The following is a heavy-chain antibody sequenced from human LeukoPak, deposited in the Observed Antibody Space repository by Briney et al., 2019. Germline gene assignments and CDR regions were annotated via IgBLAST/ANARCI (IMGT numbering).Heavy chain of an antibody. D-gene: IGHD3-16*01. V-gene: IGHV1-2*02. CDR3: ARQFGPTDAFDI. J-gene: IGHJ3*02. CDR2: IKPRFSGT. Sequence: VSVKVSCKASGITIAGYDVHWVRQAPGQGLEWMGRIKPRFSGTNHAEKFQGRVTMTRDTSMTTAYMELSSLTSDDTAVYYCARQFGPTDAFDIWGQGTMVTVSS. CDR1: GITIAGYD.